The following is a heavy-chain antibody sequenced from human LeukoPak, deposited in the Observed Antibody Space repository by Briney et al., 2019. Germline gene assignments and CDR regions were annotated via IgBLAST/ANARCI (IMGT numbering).Heavy chain of an antibody. V-gene: IGHV3-48*02. CDR2: ISPSSGSI. CDR3: ARAAYSSWPDY. D-gene: IGHD6-19*01. J-gene: IGHJ4*02. CDR1: GFTFSTFS. Sequence: GGSLRLSCAASGFTFSTFSMKCVRQAPGKGLEWVSYISPSSGSIHYGGSVRGRFTNSRDNAKNSMYLQENSLRDEDTARYFCARAAYSSWPDYLVQGTLVTV.